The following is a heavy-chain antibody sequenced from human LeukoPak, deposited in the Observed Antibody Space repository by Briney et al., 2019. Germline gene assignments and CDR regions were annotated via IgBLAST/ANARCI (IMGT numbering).Heavy chain of an antibody. CDR2: INSDGSST. J-gene: IGHJ5*02. Sequence: PGGSLRLSCAASGFTFSSYWMHWVRQAPGKGLVWVSRINSDGSSTSYADSVKGRFTIPRDNAKNTLYLQMNSLRAEDTDVYYCARGRCSGGSCYHINGPNSNWFDPWGQGALVTVSS. CDR1: GFTFSSYW. V-gene: IGHV3-74*01. CDR3: ARGRCSGGSCYHINGPNSNWFDP. D-gene: IGHD2-15*01.